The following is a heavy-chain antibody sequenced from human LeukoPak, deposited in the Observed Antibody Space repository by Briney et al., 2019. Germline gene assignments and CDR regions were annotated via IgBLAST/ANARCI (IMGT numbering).Heavy chain of an antibody. CDR3: AREGYLPWELLRSAFDI. Sequence: GGSLRLSRAASGFTFDDYGMSWVRQAPGKGLEWVSGINWNGGSTGYADSVKGRFTISRDNAKNSLYLQMNSLRAEDTAVYYCAREGYLPWELLRSAFDIWGQGTMVTVSS. V-gene: IGHV3-20*04. CDR1: GFTFDDYG. J-gene: IGHJ3*02. CDR2: INWNGGST. D-gene: IGHD1-26*01.